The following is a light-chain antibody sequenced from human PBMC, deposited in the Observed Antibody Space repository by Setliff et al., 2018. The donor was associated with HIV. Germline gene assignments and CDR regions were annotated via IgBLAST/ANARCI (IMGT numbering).Light chain of an antibody. CDR2: DVS. CDR3: CSYAGSYTFV. J-gene: IGLJ1*01. Sequence: QSALAQPRSVSGSRGQSVILSCTGASNDVGAYDYVSWYQQHPGKTPKLIIYDVSKRPSGVPARFSGFKSGNTASLTIFGLQPEDEADYYCCSYAGSYTFVFGTGTKVT. V-gene: IGLV2-11*01. CDR1: SNDVGAYDY.